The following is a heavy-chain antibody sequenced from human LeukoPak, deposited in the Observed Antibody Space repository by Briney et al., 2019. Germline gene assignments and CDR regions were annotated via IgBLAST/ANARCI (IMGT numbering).Heavy chain of an antibody. D-gene: IGHD3-3*01. Sequence: PSETLSLTCTVSGDSISNYYWSWIRQPPGKGLEWIGYIYYSGSTKYNPSLKGRVTISADTSKNQVSLKLSSVTAADTAVYFCARQSGYYYYWGRGTLVTVSS. CDR2: IYYSGST. J-gene: IGHJ4*02. V-gene: IGHV4-59*01. CDR1: GDSISNYY. CDR3: ARQSGYYYY.